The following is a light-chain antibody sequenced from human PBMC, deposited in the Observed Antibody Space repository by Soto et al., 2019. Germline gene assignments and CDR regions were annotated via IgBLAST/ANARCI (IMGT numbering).Light chain of an antibody. V-gene: IGKV3-20*01. J-gene: IGKJ1*01. CDR2: GAS. CDR1: QSVTSSY. CDR3: HQYDSSPVT. Sequence: EIVLTQSPGTLSLSPGERATLSCRASQSVTSSYLAWYQQKPGQAPRLLIYGASSRATGIPDRFSGSGSGTDFTFTISRLQPEDFAVYYCHQYDSSPVTFGQGTKVEIK.